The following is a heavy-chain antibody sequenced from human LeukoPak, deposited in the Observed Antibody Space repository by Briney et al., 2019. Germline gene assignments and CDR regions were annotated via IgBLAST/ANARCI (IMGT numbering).Heavy chain of an antibody. CDR3: AKSFGPVIAAAGTGAD. CDR1: GDSISSYA. J-gene: IGHJ4*02. CDR2: ISGSGVNT. V-gene: IGHV3-23*01. Sequence: PSETLSLTCSVSGDSISSYAMNWVRQAPGKGLEWVSVISGSGVNTDYADSVKGRFTISRDNSKNTLFLQMNSLRADDTAVYYCAKSFGPVIAAAGTGADWGQGTLVTVSS. D-gene: IGHD6-13*01.